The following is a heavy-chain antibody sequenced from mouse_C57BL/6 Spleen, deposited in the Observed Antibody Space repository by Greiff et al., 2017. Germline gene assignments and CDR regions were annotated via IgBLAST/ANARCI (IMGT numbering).Heavy chain of an antibody. V-gene: IGHV1-18*01. Sequence: EVQLQQSGPELVKPGASVKIPCKASGYTFTDYNMDWVKQSHGKSLEWIGDINPNNGGTIYNQKFKGKATLTVDKSSNTAYMELRSLTSEDTAVYYCARRRAYYGSSYAMDYWGQGTSVTLSS. J-gene: IGHJ4*01. CDR1: GYTFTDYN. CDR2: INPNNGGT. D-gene: IGHD1-1*01. CDR3: ARRRAYYGSSYAMDY.